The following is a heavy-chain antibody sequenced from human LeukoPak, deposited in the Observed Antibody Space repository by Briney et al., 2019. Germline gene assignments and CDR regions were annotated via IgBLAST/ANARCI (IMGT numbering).Heavy chain of an antibody. CDR1: GYTFTSYD. CDR3: ARGKVGGTAYYFDY. J-gene: IGHJ4*02. D-gene: IGHD1-26*01. Sequence: ASVKVSCKASGYTFTSYDINWVRQATGQGLEWMGWMNPNSGNTGYAQKFQGRVTMTRNTSTITAYMELSSLRSEDTAVYYCARGKVGGTAYYFDYWGQGNLVTVSS. CDR2: MNPNSGNT. V-gene: IGHV1-8*01.